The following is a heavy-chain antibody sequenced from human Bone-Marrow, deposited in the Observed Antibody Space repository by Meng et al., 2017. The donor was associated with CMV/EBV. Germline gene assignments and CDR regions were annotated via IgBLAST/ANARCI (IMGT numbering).Heavy chain of an antibody. V-gene: IGHV4-39*01. CDR2: SYYSGST. CDR3: ARQPSVGAQYYFDY. J-gene: IGHJ4*02. CDR1: GGSISTSSYY. Sequence: SEPLSLTCTVPGGSISTSSYYWGWIVQPPGKGLEWIESSYYSGSTYYNPSLKSRVTISVDTSQNQCSLKQSSVSAADTAVYNCARQPSVGAQYYFDYWGQGTLVTVSS. D-gene: IGHD1-26*01.